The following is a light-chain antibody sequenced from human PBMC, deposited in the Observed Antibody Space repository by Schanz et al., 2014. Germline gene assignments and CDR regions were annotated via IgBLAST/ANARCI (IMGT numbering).Light chain of an antibody. CDR2: DAS. Sequence: DIQMTQSPSSLSASVGDRVTITCQASQDISDYLMWYQQKPGRAPKLLIYDASNLKTGVSSRFSGSGSGTHFTFTISNLQPEDVATYFCQQYDSFSPALTFGGGTKVEIK. V-gene: IGKV1-33*01. CDR1: QDISDY. CDR3: QQYDSFSPALT. J-gene: IGKJ4*01.